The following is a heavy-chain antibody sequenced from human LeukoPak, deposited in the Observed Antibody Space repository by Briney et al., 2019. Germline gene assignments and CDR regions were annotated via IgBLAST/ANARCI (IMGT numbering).Heavy chain of an antibody. J-gene: IGHJ3*02. CDR1: GYTLIELS. CDR3: ARDRGVAVSQTQTQEAFDI. V-gene: IGHV1-69*13. D-gene: IGHD3-10*01. Sequence: SVKVSCKVSGYTLIELSMHWVRQAPGKGLEWMGGIIPIFGTANYAQKFQGRVTITADESTSTAYMELSSLRSEDTAVYYCARDRGVAVSQTQTQEAFDIWGQGTMVTVSS. CDR2: IIPIFGTA.